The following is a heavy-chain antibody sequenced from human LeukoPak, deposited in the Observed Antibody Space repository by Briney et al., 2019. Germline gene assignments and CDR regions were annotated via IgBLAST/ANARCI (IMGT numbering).Heavy chain of an antibody. CDR3: AKDLGRSWSFDY. V-gene: IGHV3-30*18. J-gene: IGHJ4*02. D-gene: IGHD6-13*01. Sequence: GGSLRLSCAASGFTSSNYGMHWVRQAPGKGLEWVAVISYGGNNKYYADPVKGRFTISRDDSENTLYLQMNSLRAEDTAVYYCAKDLGRSWSFDYWGQGTLVTVSS. CDR1: GFTSSNYG. CDR2: ISYGGNNK.